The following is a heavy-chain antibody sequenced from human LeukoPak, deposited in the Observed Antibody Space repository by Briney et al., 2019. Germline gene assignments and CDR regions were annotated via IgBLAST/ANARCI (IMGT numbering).Heavy chain of an antibody. V-gene: IGHV1-2*02. Sequence: ASVKVSCKASGYTFTSYYMHWVRQAPGQGLEWMGWINPNSGGTNYAQKFQGRVTMTRDTSISTAYMELSRLRSDDTAVYYCARAADDSSGYFGGSGYWGQGTLVTVSS. CDR1: GYTFTSYY. D-gene: IGHD3-22*01. CDR3: ARAADDSSGYFGGSGY. CDR2: INPNSGGT. J-gene: IGHJ4*02.